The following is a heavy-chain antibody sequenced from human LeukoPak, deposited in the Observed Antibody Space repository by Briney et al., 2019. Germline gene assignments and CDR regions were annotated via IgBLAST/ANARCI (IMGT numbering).Heavy chain of an antibody. J-gene: IGHJ6*02. CDR2: ISGSGAST. D-gene: IGHD6-13*01. Sequence: GGSLRLSCAASGFTFSSYAMSWVRQAPGEGLEWVSAISGSGASTCYADSVKGRFTISRDNSKNTLYLQMKSLRADDTAVYYCAKGRGSYSSSREVRYYYYAMDVWGQGTTVTVSS. CDR1: GFTFSSYA. CDR3: AKGRGSYSSSREVRYYYYAMDV. V-gene: IGHV3-23*01.